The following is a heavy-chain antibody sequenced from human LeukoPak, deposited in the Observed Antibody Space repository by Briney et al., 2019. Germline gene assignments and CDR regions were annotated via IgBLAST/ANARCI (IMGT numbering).Heavy chain of an antibody. D-gene: IGHD1-14*01. CDR2: IYYSGST. CDR1: GGSISSGDYD. CDR3: AREGRKHFNYYTDV. V-gene: IGHV4-30-4*08. Sequence: SETLSLTCTVSGGSISSGDYDWSWIRQPPGKGLEWIGYIYYSGSTYYNPSLKSRVTISVDTSKNQFSLKLSSVTAADTAVYYCAREGRKHFNYYTDVWGKGTTVTVSS. J-gene: IGHJ6*03.